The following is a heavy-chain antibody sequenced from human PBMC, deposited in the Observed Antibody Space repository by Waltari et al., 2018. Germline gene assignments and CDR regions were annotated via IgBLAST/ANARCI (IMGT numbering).Heavy chain of an antibody. D-gene: IGHD2-15*01. V-gene: IGHV1-3*01. Sequence: QVQLVQSGAEVKKPGASVKVSCKASGYTFTSSAMPWVRQAPGQRLEWMGWINAGNVNTKYSQKCQGRVTITRDTSASTAYMELSSLRSEDTAVYYWAINIRYCSGGSCRGEAFDIWGQGTMVTVSS. J-gene: IGHJ3*02. CDR1: GYTFTSSA. CDR2: INAGNVNT. CDR3: AINIRYCSGGSCRGEAFDI.